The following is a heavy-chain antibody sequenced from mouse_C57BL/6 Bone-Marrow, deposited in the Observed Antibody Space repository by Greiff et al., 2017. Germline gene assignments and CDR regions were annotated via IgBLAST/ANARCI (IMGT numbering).Heavy chain of an antibody. CDR2: IYPGGGST. J-gene: IGHJ3*01. Sequence: VQLVESGPELVKPGASVKLSCKASGYTFTSYAINWVKQRPGQGLEWIGWIYPGGGSTKYNETFKDKATLTVDTSSSTAYVELDSLTSEDSAVYFGARPPPYWGQGTRVTVSA. CDR1: GYTFTSYA. V-gene: IGHV1-85*01. CDR3: ARPPPY.